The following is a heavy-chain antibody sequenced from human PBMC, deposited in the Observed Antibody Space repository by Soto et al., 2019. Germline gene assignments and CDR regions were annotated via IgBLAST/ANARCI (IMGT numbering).Heavy chain of an antibody. CDR2: IYYSGST. D-gene: IGHD6-13*01. Sequence: PSETLSLTCTVSGGSVSSGSYYWSWIRQPPGKGLEWIGYIYYSGSTNYNPSLKSRVTISVDTSKNQFSLKLSSVTAADTAVYYCARFYIAAAGRSDYWGQGTLVTVSS. CDR1: GGSVSSGSYY. V-gene: IGHV4-61*01. CDR3: ARFYIAAAGRSDY. J-gene: IGHJ4*02.